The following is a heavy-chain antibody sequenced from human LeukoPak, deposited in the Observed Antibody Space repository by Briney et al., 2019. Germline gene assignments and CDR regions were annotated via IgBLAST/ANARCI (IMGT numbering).Heavy chain of an antibody. CDR1: GFTFSSYA. Sequence: PGGSLRLSCAASGFTFSSYAMSWVRQAPGKGLEWVSSISSSSSYIYYADSVKGRFTISRDNAKNSLYLQMNSLRAEDTAVYYCARHYYDSSGYYQPPQNNDYWGQGTLVTVSS. V-gene: IGHV3-21*01. J-gene: IGHJ4*02. CDR3: ARHYYDSSGYYQPPQNNDY. D-gene: IGHD3-22*01. CDR2: ISSSSSYI.